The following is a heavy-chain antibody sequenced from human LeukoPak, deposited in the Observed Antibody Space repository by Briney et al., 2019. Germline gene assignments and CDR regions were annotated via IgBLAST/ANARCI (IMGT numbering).Heavy chain of an antibody. J-gene: IGHJ4*02. V-gene: IGHV3-21*05. CDR3: ARDTYQPGLIDC. CDR1: EFTFSLYA. CDR2: INDVSSDI. Sequence: GGSLRLSCAASEFTFSLYAMNWVRQAPGKGLEGVSYINDVSSDIHYADSVKGRFTISRDNAENTLYLQMNSLRAEDTAVYYCARDTYQPGLIDCWGQGTLVTVSS. D-gene: IGHD2-2*01.